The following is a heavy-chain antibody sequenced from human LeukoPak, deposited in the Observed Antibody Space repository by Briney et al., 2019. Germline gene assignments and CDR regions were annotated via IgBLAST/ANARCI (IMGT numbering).Heavy chain of an antibody. CDR2: IWYDGSNK. J-gene: IGHJ6*02. D-gene: IGHD2-21*02. CDR1: GSTFSHYA. Sequence: PGTSLRLSCATSGSTFSHYAFHWVRQAPGKGLEWVAVIWYDGSNKYYADSVKGRFTISRDNSKNTLYLQMNSLRAEDTAVYYCARVIAYCGGDCYRRRYYYYGMDVWGQGTTVTVSS. V-gene: IGHV3-33*01. CDR3: ARVIAYCGGDCYRRRYYYYGMDV.